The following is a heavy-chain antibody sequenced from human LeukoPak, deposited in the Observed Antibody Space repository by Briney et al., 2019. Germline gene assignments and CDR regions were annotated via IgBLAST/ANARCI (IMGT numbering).Heavy chain of an antibody. CDR2: IIPIFGTA. J-gene: IGHJ4*02. Sequence: SVKVSYKASGGTFSSYAISWVRQAPGQGLEWMGGIIPIFGTANYAQKFQGRVTITADESTSTAYMELSSLRSEDTAVYYCARGPDDSSGHINEYYFDYWGQGTLVTVSS. D-gene: IGHD3-22*01. CDR3: ARGPDDSSGHINEYYFDY. CDR1: GGTFSSYA. V-gene: IGHV1-69*13.